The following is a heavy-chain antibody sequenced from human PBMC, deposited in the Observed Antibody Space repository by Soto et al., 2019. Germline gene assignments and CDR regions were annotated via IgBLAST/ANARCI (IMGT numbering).Heavy chain of an antibody. CDR2: ITPFNGNT. V-gene: IGHV1-45*02. CDR3: ASTQGLRTNWFDP. D-gene: IGHD6-19*01. J-gene: IGHJ5*02. Sequence: SVKVSCKASGYTFTYRYLHWVRQAPGQALEWMGWITPFNGNTNYAQKFQDRVTITRDRSMSTAYMELSSLRSEDTAMYYCASTQGLRTNWFDPWGQGTLVTVSS. CDR1: GYTFTYRY.